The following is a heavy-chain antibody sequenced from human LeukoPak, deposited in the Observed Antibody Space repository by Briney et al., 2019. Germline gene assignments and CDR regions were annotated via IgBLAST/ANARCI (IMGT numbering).Heavy chain of an antibody. CDR2: ISSSGSTL. CDR1: GFTFSDYY. CDR3: ASTIFGVVPRYYYYYGMDV. V-gene: IGHV3-11*01. Sequence: GGSLRLSCAASGFTFSDYYMSWIRQAPGKGLEWVSYISSSGSTLYYADSVKGRFTISRDNAKNSLYLQMNSLRAEDTAVYYCASTIFGVVPRYYYYYGMDVWGQGTTVTVSS. D-gene: IGHD3-3*01. J-gene: IGHJ6*02.